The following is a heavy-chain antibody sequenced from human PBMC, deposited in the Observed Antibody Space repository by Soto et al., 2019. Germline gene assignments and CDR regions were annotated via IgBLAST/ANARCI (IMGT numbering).Heavy chain of an antibody. D-gene: IGHD4-17*01. CDR1: GYTFTSYG. V-gene: IGHV1-18*01. Sequence: QVQLVQSGAEVKKPGASVKVSCKASGYTFTSYGISWVRQAPGQGLEWMGRISAYNGNTNYAQKLQGRVNMTTDTSTSTAYMELRSLRSDDTAVYYCARDYGDYEVSPWFDPWGHGTLVTVSS. CDR2: ISAYNGNT. CDR3: ARDYGDYEVSPWFDP. J-gene: IGHJ5*02.